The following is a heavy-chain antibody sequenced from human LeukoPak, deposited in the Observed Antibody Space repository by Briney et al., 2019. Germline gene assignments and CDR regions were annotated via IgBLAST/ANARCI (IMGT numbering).Heavy chain of an antibody. J-gene: IGHJ4*02. V-gene: IGHV3-23*01. CDR1: GFTFSDYA. D-gene: IGHD3-16*02. CDR3: ARHDSFIPY. CDR2: ISDTGRRT. Sequence: GGSLRLSCAASGFTFSDYAVRWVRQAAGRGLEWVSGISDTGRRTYYTDSVQGRFTISRDESKKTVYLLMNTLRAEDTAVYFCARHDSFIPYWGQGTLVTVSS.